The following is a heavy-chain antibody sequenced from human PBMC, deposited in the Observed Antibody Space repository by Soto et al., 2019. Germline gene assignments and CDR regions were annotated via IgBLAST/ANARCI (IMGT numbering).Heavy chain of an antibody. D-gene: IGHD6-25*01. J-gene: IGHJ6*02. CDR1: GFTFSSYT. V-gene: IGHV3-30-3*01. CDR2: ISYDGSNK. CDR3: AREKAAHPPYYGMEV. Sequence: QVQLVESGGGVVQPGRSLRLSCAASGFTFSSYTMYWVRQAPGKGLEWVAVISYDGSNKYYADSVKGRFTISRDNSKKMLYPQMNSMRVDDTAVYYCAREKAAHPPYYGMEVWGQETTVTVSS.